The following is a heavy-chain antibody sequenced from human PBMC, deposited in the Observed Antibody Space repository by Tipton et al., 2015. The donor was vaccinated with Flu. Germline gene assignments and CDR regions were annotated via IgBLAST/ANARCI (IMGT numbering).Heavy chain of an antibody. D-gene: IGHD3-10*01. Sequence: QSGPEVKKPGASVKVSCKASGYTFTGYYMHWVRQAPGQGLEWMGWINPNSGGTNYAQKFQGRVTMTRDTSISTAYMELSRLRSDDTAVYYCARDASYYYGSGSYYWGQGTLVTVSS. CDR1: GYTFTGYY. J-gene: IGHJ4*02. CDR3: ARDASYYYGSGSYY. V-gene: IGHV1-2*02. CDR2: INPNSGGT.